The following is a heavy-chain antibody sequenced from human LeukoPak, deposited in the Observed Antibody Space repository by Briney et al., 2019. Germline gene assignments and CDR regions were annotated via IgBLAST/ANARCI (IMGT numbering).Heavy chain of an antibody. CDR2: ISGSGGST. CDR1: GFTFSSYA. Sequence: GGSLRLSCAASGFTFSSYAMSWVRQAPGKGLEWVSAISGSGGSTYYADSVKGRFTISRDNSKNTLYLQMNSLGAEDTAVYYCAKDHSWPPYFDYWGQGTLVTVSS. CDR3: AKDHSWPPYFDY. J-gene: IGHJ4*02. V-gene: IGHV3-23*01.